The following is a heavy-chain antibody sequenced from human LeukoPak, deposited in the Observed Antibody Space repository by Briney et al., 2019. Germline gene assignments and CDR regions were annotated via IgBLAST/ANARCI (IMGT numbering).Heavy chain of an antibody. J-gene: IGHJ6*03. V-gene: IGHV3-11*01. D-gene: IGHD2-2*01. CDR1: GFTFSDYY. CDR2: ISSSGSTI. CDR3: ARIPYCSSTSCHYYYYYMDV. Sequence: PGGSLRLSCAASGFTFSDYYMSWIRQAPGKGLEWVSYISSSGSTIYYADSVKGRFTISRDNAKNSLYLQMNSLRAEDTAVYYCARIPYCSSTSCHYYYYYMDVWGKVTTVTVSS.